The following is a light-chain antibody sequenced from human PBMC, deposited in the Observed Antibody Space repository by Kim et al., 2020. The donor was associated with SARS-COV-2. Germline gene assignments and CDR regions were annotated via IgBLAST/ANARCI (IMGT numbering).Light chain of an antibody. CDR2: AAS. CDR3: QKYNSAPWT. Sequence: ASVRDRVTITCRASQDIANSLAWYQQKPGKVPKVLIYAASTLQSGVPSRFSGSGSGTEFTLTIGSLQTEDVATYYCQKYNSAPWTFGPGTKVESK. CDR1: QDIANS. J-gene: IGKJ1*01. V-gene: IGKV1-27*01.